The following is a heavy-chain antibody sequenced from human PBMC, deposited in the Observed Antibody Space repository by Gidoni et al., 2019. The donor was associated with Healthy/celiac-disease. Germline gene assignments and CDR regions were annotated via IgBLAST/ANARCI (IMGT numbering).Heavy chain of an antibody. CDR3: AKDNGLTGGIFDY. D-gene: IGHD7-27*01. CDR1: GFTFDDYA. Sequence: EVQLVESGGGLVQPGRSVRLSCAASGFTFDDYAMHWVRQAPGKGLEWVSGISWNSGSIGYADSVKGRFTISRDNAKNSLYLQMNSLRAEDTALYYCAKDNGLTGGIFDYWGQGTLVTVSS. J-gene: IGHJ4*02. CDR2: ISWNSGSI. V-gene: IGHV3-9*01.